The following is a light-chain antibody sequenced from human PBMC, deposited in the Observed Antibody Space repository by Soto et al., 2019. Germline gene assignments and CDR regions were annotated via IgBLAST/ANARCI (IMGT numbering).Light chain of an antibody. CDR2: DTS. J-gene: IGKJ2*01. V-gene: IGKV3-20*01. CDR1: RSVTSSY. Sequence: EIVLTQSPGTLSLSPGERATISCRASRSVTSSYLAWYQQKPGQAPRPLIYDTSSRATGIPGRFSGSASGTDFTPTVNRLEPEDFAVYYCQHYDSSPLYTFGQGTKLEIK. CDR3: QHYDSSPLYT.